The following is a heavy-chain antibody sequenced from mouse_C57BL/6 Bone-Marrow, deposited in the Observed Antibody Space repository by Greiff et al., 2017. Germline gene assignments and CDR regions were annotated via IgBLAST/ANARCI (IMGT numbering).Heavy chain of an antibody. CDR3: ASSSSWYFDV. Sequence: QVQLKQPGAELVKPGASVKLSCKASGYTFTSYWMHWVKQRPGQGLEWIGMIHPNSGSTNYNEKFKSKATLTVDKSSSTAYMQLSSLTSEDSAVYYCASSSSWYFDVWGTGTTVTVSS. D-gene: IGHD1-1*01. V-gene: IGHV1-64*01. CDR1: GYTFTSYW. J-gene: IGHJ1*03. CDR2: IHPNSGST.